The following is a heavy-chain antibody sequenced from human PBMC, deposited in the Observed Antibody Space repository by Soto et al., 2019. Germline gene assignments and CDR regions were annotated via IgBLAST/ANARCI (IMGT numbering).Heavy chain of an antibody. J-gene: IGHJ6*02. D-gene: IGHD3-16*01. CDR3: ARGNPFNYAGFDV. CDR1: GYTFSDFD. CDR2: MNAKSGDT. Sequence: QAHLEQSGAEVKRPRASVKVSCKASGYTFSDFDINWLRQASGQGPEWMGWMNAKSGDTFFAQRFQGKFNVTWDTSLSTAYMEVGSLTSDDTAMYYCARGNPFNYAGFDVWGQGTTVAVSS. V-gene: IGHV1-8*01.